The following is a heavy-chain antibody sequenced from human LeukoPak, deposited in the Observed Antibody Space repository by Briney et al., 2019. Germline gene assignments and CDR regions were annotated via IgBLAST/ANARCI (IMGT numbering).Heavy chain of an antibody. V-gene: IGHV3-43*02. J-gene: IGHJ4*02. CDR1: GFMFHDYA. CDR3: ARFGLAFDY. D-gene: IGHD3/OR15-3a*01. Sequence: PGGSLGLSCAAPGFMFHDYAIHWVRHAPGKGLEWVSLISGDGGSTFYADSVKGRFTISRDNAKNSLYLQMNSLRVEDTAVYYCARFGLAFDYWGQGTLVTVSS. CDR2: ISGDGGST.